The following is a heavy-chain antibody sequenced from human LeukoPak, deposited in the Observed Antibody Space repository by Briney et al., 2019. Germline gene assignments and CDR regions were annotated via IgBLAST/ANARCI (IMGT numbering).Heavy chain of an antibody. CDR3: ARPIAAAGTQEAFDI. CDR2: IIPIFGTA. J-gene: IGHJ3*02. CDR1: GGTFSSYA. D-gene: IGHD6-13*01. V-gene: IGHV1-69*06. Sequence: SVKVSCKASGGTFSSYAISWVRQAPGQGLEWMGGIIPIFGTANYAQKFQGRVTITADKSTSTAYMELSSLRSEDTAVYYCARPIAAAGTQEAFDIWGQGTMVTVSS.